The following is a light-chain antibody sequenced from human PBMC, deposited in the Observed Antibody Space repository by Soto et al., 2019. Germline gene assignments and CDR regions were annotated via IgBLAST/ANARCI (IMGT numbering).Light chain of an antibody. CDR3: QQHNSYWT. J-gene: IGKJ1*01. V-gene: IGKV1-5*03. CDR1: QGISRW. Sequence: DILLTQSPATLSASLADRVTITCRASQGISRWLVWYQQKPGKAPKLLIYKASTVEGVVPSRFSGRGSGTEFTLTITSLHTDDLATYYHQQHNSYWTFGQGTNVEIK. CDR2: KAS.